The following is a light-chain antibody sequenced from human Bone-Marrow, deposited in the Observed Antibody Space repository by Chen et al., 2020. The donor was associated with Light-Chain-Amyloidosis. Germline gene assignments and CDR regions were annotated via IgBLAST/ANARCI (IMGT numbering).Light chain of an antibody. CDR2: RDT. CDR1: DLPTKY. Sequence: SYALTQPPSVSVSPGQTARITCSGDDLPTKYAYWYQQKPGQAPVLVIHRDTERPSGISERFSCSSSGTTATLTISGVQAEDEAEYHCQSADSSVTYEVIFGGGTKLTVL. V-gene: IGLV3-25*03. CDR3: QSADSSVTYEVI. J-gene: IGLJ2*01.